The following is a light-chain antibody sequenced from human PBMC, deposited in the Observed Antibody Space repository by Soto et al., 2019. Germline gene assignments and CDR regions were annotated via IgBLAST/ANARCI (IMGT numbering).Light chain of an antibody. CDR3: QQYYTIPIT. V-gene: IGKV4-1*01. Sequence: DILLTQSPDSLAVSLGERATINCKSSQTVLFASNNKNYLAWYQQEPGQAPKLLIYWASARESGVPDRFSGSGSETDFNFTITSLQAEDVAVYYCQQYYTIPITFGGGTKVDNK. J-gene: IGKJ4*01. CDR1: QTVLFASNNKNY. CDR2: WAS.